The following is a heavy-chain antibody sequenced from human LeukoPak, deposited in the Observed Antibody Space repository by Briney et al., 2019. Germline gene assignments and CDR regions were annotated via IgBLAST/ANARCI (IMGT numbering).Heavy chain of an antibody. CDR1: GASISGGTYY. D-gene: IGHD1-26*01. CDR3: ARRGGSGWAFDY. J-gene: IGHJ4*02. CDR2: IYYTGST. V-gene: IGHV4-39*01. Sequence: PSETLSLTCSVSGASISGGTYYWGWIRQPPGKGLEWIGSIYYTGSTYDNPSLKSRVTISVDTSKNQFSLKLSSVTAADTAVYYCARRGGSGWAFDYWGQGTLVTVPS.